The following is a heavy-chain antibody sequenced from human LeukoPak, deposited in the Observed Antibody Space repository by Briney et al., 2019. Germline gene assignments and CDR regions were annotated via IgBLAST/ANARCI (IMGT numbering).Heavy chain of an antibody. D-gene: IGHD3-16*02. CDR2: INPKSGGT. CDR3: ARESVPVIAIPRGLNY. CDR1: GYTFTGYY. V-gene: IGHV1-2*02. J-gene: IGHJ4*02. Sequence: ASVKVSCKASGYTFTGYYMHWVRQAPGQGLEWMGWINPKSGGTNYAQKFQGRVTMTRDTSISTAYMELSRLRSDDTAVYYCARESVPVIAIPRGLNYWGQGTLVTVSS.